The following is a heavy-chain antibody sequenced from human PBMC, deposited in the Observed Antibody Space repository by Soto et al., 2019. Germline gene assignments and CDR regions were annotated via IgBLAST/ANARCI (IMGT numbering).Heavy chain of an antibody. V-gene: IGHV2-5*02. J-gene: IGHJ5*02. CDR1: GFSLSTSGVG. Sequence: QITLKEYGPTLVKPTQTLTLTCTFSGFSLSTSGVGVGWIRQRPGKALEWLALIYWDDDKRYSPSLKSMLTITKDTSKKQVVLTMTNMDPVDTATYYCAHTYVWGDARTNLFDPWRHGTLVTVSS. CDR2: IYWDDDK. CDR3: AHTYVWGDARTNLFDP. D-gene: IGHD2-21*02.